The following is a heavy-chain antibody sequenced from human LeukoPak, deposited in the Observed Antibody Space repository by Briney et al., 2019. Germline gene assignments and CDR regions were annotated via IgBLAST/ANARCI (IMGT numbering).Heavy chain of an antibody. Sequence: SETLSLTCAGYGGSFSDYFWSWIRQPPGKGLEWIGEISHSGSTTYNPSLRSRVTISGDTSKKQFSLKLSSVTAADTAVYYCARHGAVAVYTDYWGQGTLVTVSS. CDR3: ARHGAVAVYTDY. V-gene: IGHV4-34*01. D-gene: IGHD6-19*01. J-gene: IGHJ4*02. CDR1: GGSFSDYF. CDR2: ISHSGST.